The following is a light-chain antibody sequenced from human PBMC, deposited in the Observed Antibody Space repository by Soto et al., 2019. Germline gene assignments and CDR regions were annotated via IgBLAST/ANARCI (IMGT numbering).Light chain of an antibody. CDR1: SSNIGSNY. Sequence: QSVLTQPPSVSAAPGQMITISCSGSSSNIGSNYVSWYQHLPGTAPKLLIYESKKRPSGISDRISGSKSGTSATLGIAGLQTGDEADYYCCSYAGSSAWVFGGGTKLTVL. V-gene: IGLV1-51*01. CDR2: ESK. J-gene: IGLJ3*02. CDR3: CSYAGSSAWV.